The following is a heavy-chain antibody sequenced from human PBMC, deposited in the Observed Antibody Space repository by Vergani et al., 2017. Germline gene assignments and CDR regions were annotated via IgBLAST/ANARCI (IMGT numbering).Heavy chain of an antibody. CDR2: IHRSRST. CDR1: GGSISSDNW. V-gene: IGHV4-4*02. CDR3: ASNPRLGGDVVDS. J-gene: IGHJ4*02. D-gene: IGHD3-16*01. Sequence: QVQLQQWGPGLVTPSGTLSLTCAVYGGSISSDNWWNWVRQAPGKGLQWIGEIHRSRSTNYNPSHRRRVTISLDKSKNQFSLKLTSVTAADTAVYFCASNPRLGGDVVDSWGEGTLVTVSS.